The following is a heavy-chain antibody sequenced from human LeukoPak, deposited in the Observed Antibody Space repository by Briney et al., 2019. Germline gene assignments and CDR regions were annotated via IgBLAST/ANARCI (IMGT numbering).Heavy chain of an antibody. CDR1: GYTFTSYD. J-gene: IGHJ4*02. D-gene: IGHD2-15*01. CDR2: MNPNSGDT. Sequence: ASVKVSCKASGYTFTSYDINWVRQATGQGLEWMGWMNPNSGDTGYAQKFQGRVTMTRNTSISTAYMELSSLRSEGTAVYYCARAARGYCSGGSCQRPYYFDYWGQGTLVTVSS. CDR3: ARAARGYCSGGSCQRPYYFDY. V-gene: IGHV1-8*01.